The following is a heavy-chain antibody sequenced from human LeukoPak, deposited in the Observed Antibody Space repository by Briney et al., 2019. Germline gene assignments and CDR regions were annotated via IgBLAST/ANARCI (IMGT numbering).Heavy chain of an antibody. D-gene: IGHD3/OR15-3a*01. CDR2: IYYSGNT. CDR3: AHFIGRSFDL. V-gene: IGHV4-39*01. CDR1: GGSISSRNYY. Sequence: SETLSLTCTVSGGSISSRNYYWGWIRQPPGKGLEWIGRIYYSGNTYSNPSLKSRVTISVDTSKNQFSLKLTSVTPADTALYYCAHFIGRSFDLWGQGTMVTVSS. J-gene: IGHJ3*01.